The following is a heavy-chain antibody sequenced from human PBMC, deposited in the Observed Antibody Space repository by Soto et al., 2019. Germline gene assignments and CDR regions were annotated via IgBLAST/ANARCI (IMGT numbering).Heavy chain of an antibody. J-gene: IGHJ6*02. CDR1: GFTFSSYS. V-gene: IGHV3-21*01. CDR3: ARDTGDYDILTGYSDYYGMDV. CDR2: ISSSSSYI. Sequence: GGSLRLSCAASGFTFSSYSMNWVRQAPGKGLEWVSSISSSSSYIYYADSVKGRFTISRDNAKNSLYLQMNSLRAEDTAVYYCARDTGDYDILTGYSDYYGMDVWGQGTTVTVSS. D-gene: IGHD3-9*01.